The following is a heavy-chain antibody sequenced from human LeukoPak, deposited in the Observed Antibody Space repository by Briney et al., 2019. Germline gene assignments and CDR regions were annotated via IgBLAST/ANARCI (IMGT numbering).Heavy chain of an antibody. Sequence: GGSLRLSCAASGFDFSTYSIDWVRQAPGKGLEWVSYISSSSSNIYHADSVKGRSTISRDNAKNSLHLQMNSLRAEDTAVYYCARVGRSGWTVDYWGQGTLVTVSS. CDR1: GFDFSTYS. CDR2: ISSSSSNI. V-gene: IGHV3-48*04. CDR3: ARVGRSGWTVDY. J-gene: IGHJ4*02. D-gene: IGHD6-19*01.